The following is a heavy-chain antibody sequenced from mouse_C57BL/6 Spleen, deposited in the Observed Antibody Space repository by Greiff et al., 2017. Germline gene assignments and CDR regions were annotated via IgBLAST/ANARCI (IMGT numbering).Heavy chain of an antibody. D-gene: IGHD2-3*01. J-gene: IGHJ2*01. CDR2: INPSSGYT. Sequence: VQVVESGAELARPGASVKMSCKASGYTFTSYTMHWVKQRPGQGLEWIGYINPSSGYTKYNQKFKDKATLTADKSSSTAYMQLSSLTSEDSAVYYCAREEDGYFQGDYWGQGTTLTVSS. V-gene: IGHV1-4*01. CDR3: AREEDGYFQGDY. CDR1: GYTFTSYT.